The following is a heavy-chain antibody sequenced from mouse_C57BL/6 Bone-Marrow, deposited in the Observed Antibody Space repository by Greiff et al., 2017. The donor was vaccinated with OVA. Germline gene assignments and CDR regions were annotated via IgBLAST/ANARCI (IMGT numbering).Heavy chain of an antibody. CDR2: IYPSDSET. CDR1: GYTFTSYW. CDR3: ATDY. Sequence: QVQLQQPGAELVRPGSSVKLSCKASGYTFTSYWMDWVKQRPGQGLEWIGNIYPSDSETHYNQKFKDKATLTVYKSSSTAYRKLSSLTAEDSSVYYCATDYCGQGTTLTVSS. J-gene: IGHJ2*01. V-gene: IGHV1-61*01.